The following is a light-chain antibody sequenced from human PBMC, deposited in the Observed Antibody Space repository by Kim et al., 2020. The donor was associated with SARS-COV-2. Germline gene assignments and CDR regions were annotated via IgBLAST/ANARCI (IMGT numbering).Light chain of an antibody. J-gene: IGKJ5*01. CDR2: DAS. V-gene: IGKV3-20*01. CDR3: QHYGGSAT. CDR1: QSLARNA. Sequence: LSPGERATLSCRARQSLARNALAWYQQRPGQSPRPLIYDASRRATGIPERFSGSGSGTDFTLTINRLESEDFAVYYCQHYGGSATFGQGTRLEIK.